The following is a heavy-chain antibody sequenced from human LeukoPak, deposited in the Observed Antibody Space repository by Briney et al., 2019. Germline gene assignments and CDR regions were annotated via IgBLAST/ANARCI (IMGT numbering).Heavy chain of an antibody. CDR3: ARDRGHYYDSSGLLDY. V-gene: IGHV3-30*02. D-gene: IGHD3-22*01. CDR1: GFTFSSYG. Sequence: GRSLRLSCAASGFTFSSYGMHWVRQAPGKGLEWVAFIRYDGSNKYYADSVKGRFTISRDNSKNTLYLQMNSLRAEDTAVYYCARDRGHYYDSSGLLDYWGQGTLVTVSS. J-gene: IGHJ4*02. CDR2: IRYDGSNK.